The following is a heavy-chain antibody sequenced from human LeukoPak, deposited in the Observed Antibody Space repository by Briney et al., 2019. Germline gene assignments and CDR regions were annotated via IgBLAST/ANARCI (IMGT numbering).Heavy chain of an antibody. V-gene: IGHV3-30*03. J-gene: IGHJ4*02. D-gene: IGHD2-21*01. CDR3: ARSLWPPFDY. CDR2: ISDDGSHK. CDR1: AFAFSSYG. Sequence: PGGSLRLSCAASAFAFSSYGMHWVRQAPGKGLEWVAVISDDGSHKYYADSVKGRFTISRDNSKHTLYLQMNSLRVEDTAVYYCARSLWPPFDYWGQGTLVTVSS.